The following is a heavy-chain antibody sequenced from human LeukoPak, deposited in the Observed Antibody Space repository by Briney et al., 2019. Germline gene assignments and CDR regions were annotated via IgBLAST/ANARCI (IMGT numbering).Heavy chain of an antibody. D-gene: IGHD3-10*01. J-gene: IGHJ4*02. V-gene: IGHV3-30*18. CDR1: GFTFSSYG. CDR3: AKDGEIPY. CDR2: ISYDGGNK. Sequence: GGSLRLSCAASGFTFSSYGMHWVRQAPGKGLEWVAVISYDGGNKYYADSVKGRFTISRDNSKNTLYLQMNSLRAEDTAVYYCAKDGEIPYWGQGTLVTVSS.